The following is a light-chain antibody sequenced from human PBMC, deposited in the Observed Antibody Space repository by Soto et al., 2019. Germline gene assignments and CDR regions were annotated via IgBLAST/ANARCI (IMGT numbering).Light chain of an antibody. J-gene: IGKJ1*01. V-gene: IGKV3-20*01. CDR1: RGVSATY. Sequence: ENLLTQSPGTLSLSPGEGETISCQTSRGVSATYLAWYQQKPGQAPSLLIYGASIRAAGIPDRFSGSGSGTDFTLTSRRLEPDDFAVYYCQQYGSSPRTFGQGTKVDIK. CDR2: GAS. CDR3: QQYGSSPRT.